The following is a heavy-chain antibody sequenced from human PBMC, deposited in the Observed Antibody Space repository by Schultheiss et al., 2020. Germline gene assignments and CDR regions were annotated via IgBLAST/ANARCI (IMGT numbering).Heavy chain of an antibody. J-gene: IGHJ5*02. Sequence: GESLKISCAASGFTFSRYAMHWVRQAPDRGLEWVAIISFDGYSEYYANSVEGRFTISRDNFKNTVSLQMNSLRTEDTGVYYCARGTGTTVTGPWGQGTLVTVSS. CDR1: GFTFSRYA. D-gene: IGHD4-17*01. V-gene: IGHV3-30-3*01. CDR2: ISFDGYSE. CDR3: ARGTGTTVTGP.